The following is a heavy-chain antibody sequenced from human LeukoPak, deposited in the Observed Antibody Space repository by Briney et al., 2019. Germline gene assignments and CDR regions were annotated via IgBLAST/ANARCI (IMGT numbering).Heavy chain of an antibody. CDR3: ARVSPNVRYFDWLPDY. CDR2: ISAYNGNT. CDR1: GYTFTSYG. J-gene: IGHJ4*02. Sequence: ASVKVSCKASGYTFTSYGISWVRQAPGQGLEWMGWISAYNGNTNYAQKLQGRVTMTTDTSTSTAYMELRSLRSDDTAVYYCARVSPNVRYFDWLPDYWGQGTLVTVSS. D-gene: IGHD3-9*01. V-gene: IGHV1-18*01.